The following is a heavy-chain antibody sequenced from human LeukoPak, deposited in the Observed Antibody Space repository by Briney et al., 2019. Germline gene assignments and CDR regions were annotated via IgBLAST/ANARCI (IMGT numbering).Heavy chain of an antibody. Sequence: TWGSLRLSCAASGFTFSSYEMNWVRQAPGKGLEWVSAISGSGGSTYYADSMKGRFTISRDNSKNTLYLQMNSLRAEDTAVYYCAKTLGYCSGGSCYSGVIDYWGQGTLVTVSS. CDR3: AKTLGYCSGGSCYSGVIDY. CDR2: ISGSGGST. J-gene: IGHJ4*02. CDR1: GFTFSSYE. V-gene: IGHV3-23*01. D-gene: IGHD2-15*01.